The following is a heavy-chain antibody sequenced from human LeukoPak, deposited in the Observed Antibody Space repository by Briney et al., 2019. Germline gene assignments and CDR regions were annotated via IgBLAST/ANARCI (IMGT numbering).Heavy chain of an antibody. CDR3: AKGNSGSYSQDWFDP. D-gene: IGHD1-26*01. Sequence: GGSLRLSCAASGFTFDDYGMSWVRQGPGKGLEWVSGINWNGGRTGYADSVKGRFTISRDNAKNSVYLEMNSLRTEDMALYYCAKGNSGSYSQDWFDPWGQGTLVTVSS. V-gene: IGHV3-20*04. J-gene: IGHJ5*02. CDR1: GFTFDDYG. CDR2: INWNGGRT.